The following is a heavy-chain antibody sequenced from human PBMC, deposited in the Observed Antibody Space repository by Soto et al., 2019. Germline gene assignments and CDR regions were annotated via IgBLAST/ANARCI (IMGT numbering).Heavy chain of an antibody. CDR3: ARRFSSSSFYFEY. CDR1: GYTLTELS. D-gene: IGHD6-6*01. J-gene: IGHJ4*02. V-gene: IGHV1-24*01. CDR2: FDPEDGET. Sequence: ASVKVSCKVSGYTLTELSMHWVRQAPGKGLEWMGGFDPEDGETIYAQKFQGRVTMTEDTSTDTAYMELSRLRSEDTAVYFCARRFSSSSFYFEYWGQGTLVTVS.